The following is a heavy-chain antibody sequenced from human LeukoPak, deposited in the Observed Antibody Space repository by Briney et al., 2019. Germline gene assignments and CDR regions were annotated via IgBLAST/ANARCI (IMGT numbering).Heavy chain of an antibody. CDR1: GYTFTSYY. Sequence: GASVKVSCKASGYTFTSYYMHWVRQAPGQGLEWMGIINPSGGSTSYAQKFQGRVTMTRDMSTNTVYMELSSLRSEDTAVYYCARGKLVVVTAPDNWLDPWGQGTLVTVSS. D-gene: IGHD2-21*02. CDR3: ARGKLVVVTAPDNWLDP. CDR2: INPSGGST. J-gene: IGHJ5*02. V-gene: IGHV1-46*01.